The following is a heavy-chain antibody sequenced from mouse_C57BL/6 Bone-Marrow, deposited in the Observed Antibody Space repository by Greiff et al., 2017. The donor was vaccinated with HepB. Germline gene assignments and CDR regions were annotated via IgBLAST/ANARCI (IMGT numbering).Heavy chain of an antibody. J-gene: IGHJ3*01. Sequence: DVQLVESGGGLVQPGGSLKLSCAASGFTFSDYYMYWVRRTAEKRLEWVAYIINCGGSTYYPDTVKGRFPISRDNAKNTLYLQMSRLKSEDTAMYYCAGRDYSNYQFGCWGQGTLVTVSA. D-gene: IGHD2-5*01. CDR2: IINCGGST. CDR3: AGRDYSNYQFGC. CDR1: GFTFSDYY. V-gene: IGHV5-12*01.